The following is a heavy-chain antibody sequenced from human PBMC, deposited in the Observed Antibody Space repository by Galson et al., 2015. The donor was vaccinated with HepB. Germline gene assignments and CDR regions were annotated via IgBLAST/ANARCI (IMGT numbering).Heavy chain of an antibody. CDR3: ARVRSVYYDSSGYYIYYYGMDV. Sequence: SLRLSCAASGFTFSSYSMNWVRQAPGKGLEWVSSISSSSSYIYYADSVKGRFTISRDNAKNSLYLQMNSLRAEDTAVYYCARVRSVYYDSSGYYIYYYGMDVWGQGTTVTVSS. V-gene: IGHV3-21*01. CDR1: GFTFSSYS. D-gene: IGHD3-22*01. J-gene: IGHJ6*02. CDR2: ISSSSSYI.